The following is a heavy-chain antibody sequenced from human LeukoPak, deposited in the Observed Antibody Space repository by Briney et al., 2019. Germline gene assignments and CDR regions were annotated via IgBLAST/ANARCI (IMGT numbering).Heavy chain of an antibody. Sequence: GGSLRLSCAASGFTFSDYYMSWIRQAPGKGLEWVSYISSSGSTIYYADSVKGRFTTSRDNSKNTLYLQMNSLRAEDTAVYYCAKDAYSYGSEQDYWGQGTLVTVSS. D-gene: IGHD5-18*01. CDR3: AKDAYSYGSEQDY. CDR1: GFTFSDYY. CDR2: ISSSGSTI. V-gene: IGHV3-11*01. J-gene: IGHJ4*02.